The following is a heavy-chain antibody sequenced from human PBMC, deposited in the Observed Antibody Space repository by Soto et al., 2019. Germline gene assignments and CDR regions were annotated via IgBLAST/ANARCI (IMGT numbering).Heavy chain of an antibody. D-gene: IGHD4-17*01. Sequence: GGSLRLSCAASGFTFSSYAMSWVRQAPGKGLEWVSAISGSGGSTYYADSVKGRFTISRDNSKNTLYLQMNSLRAEDTAVYYCAQPPCGPDYGDYVFDYCGQLNLVTVSS. J-gene: IGHJ4*02. CDR1: GFTFSSYA. CDR3: AQPPCGPDYGDYVFDY. V-gene: IGHV3-23*01. CDR2: ISGSGGST.